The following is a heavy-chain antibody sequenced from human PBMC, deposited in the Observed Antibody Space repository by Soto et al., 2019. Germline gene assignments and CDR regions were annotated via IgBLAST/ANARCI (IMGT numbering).Heavy chain of an antibody. CDR2: TYYRSKWYN. Sequence: PSQTLSLTCAISGDSVSSNSAAWNWIRQSPSGGLEWLGRTYYRSKWYNDYAVSVKSRITINPDTSKNQFSLQLNSVTPEDTAVYYCASTMGIAAAGFPVAFDIWGQGTMVTVSS. V-gene: IGHV6-1*01. D-gene: IGHD6-13*01. J-gene: IGHJ3*02. CDR1: GDSVSSNSAA. CDR3: ASTMGIAAAGFPVAFDI.